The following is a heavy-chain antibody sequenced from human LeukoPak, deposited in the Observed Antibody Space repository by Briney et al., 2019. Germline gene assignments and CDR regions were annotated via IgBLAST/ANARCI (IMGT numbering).Heavy chain of an antibody. D-gene: IGHD2-2*01. CDR1: GFAFGSEA. V-gene: IGHV3-23*01. CDR3: ARAGYCSSTSCYVSDT. Sequence: GGSLRLSCAVSGFAFGSEAMSWVRQSPARGLEWVASISPGGGTTYYADYVKGRFTISRDNSNNTLYVQMNSLRAEDTAVYYCARAGYCSSTSCYVSDTWGQGTLVTVSS. CDR2: ISPGGGTT. J-gene: IGHJ4*02.